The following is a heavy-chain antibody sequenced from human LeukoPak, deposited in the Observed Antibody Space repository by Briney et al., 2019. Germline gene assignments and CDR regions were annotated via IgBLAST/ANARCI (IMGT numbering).Heavy chain of an antibody. Sequence: GGSLRLSCAASGFTFNNYAMGWVRQAPGKGLEWVSAIGANGGPKYYTDSAKGRFTISRDSSKNTLYLQMNSLRADDTAVYYCAKDTGYSTGWYAVDYWGQGTLVTVSS. CDR1: GFTFNNYA. CDR3: AKDTGYSTGWYAVDY. J-gene: IGHJ4*02. V-gene: IGHV3-23*01. D-gene: IGHD6-19*01. CDR2: IGANGGPK.